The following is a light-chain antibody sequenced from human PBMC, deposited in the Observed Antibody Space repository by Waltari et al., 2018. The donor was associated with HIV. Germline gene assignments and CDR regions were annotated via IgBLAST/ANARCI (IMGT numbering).Light chain of an antibody. V-gene: IGLV2-14*01. Sequence: QSALTQPAPVSGSPGQSITISCTGPSSYIGTYNYVSWYQQHPGKAPKLMIYDVSNRPSGVSNRFSGSKSGNTASLTISGLQAEDEADYYCSSYTSSSTPVVFGGGTKLTVL. J-gene: IGLJ2*01. CDR1: SSYIGTYNY. CDR3: SSYTSSSTPVV. CDR2: DVS.